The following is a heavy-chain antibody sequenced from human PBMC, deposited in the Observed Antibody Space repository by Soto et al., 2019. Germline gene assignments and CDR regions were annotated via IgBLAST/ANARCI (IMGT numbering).Heavy chain of an antibody. V-gene: IGHV3-33*01. Sequence: GGSLRLSCAASGFTFSSYGMHWVRQAPGKGLEWVAVIWYDGSNKYYADSVKGRFTISRDNSKNTLYLQMNSLRAEDTAVYYCARETASRAYYYYMDVWGKGTTVTVSS. CDR2: IWYDGSNK. CDR3: ARETASRAYYYYMDV. J-gene: IGHJ6*03. CDR1: GFTFSSYG. D-gene: IGHD1-26*01.